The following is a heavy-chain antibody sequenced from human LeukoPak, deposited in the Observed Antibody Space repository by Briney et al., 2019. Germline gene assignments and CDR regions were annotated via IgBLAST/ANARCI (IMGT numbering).Heavy chain of an antibody. J-gene: IGHJ4*02. CDR1: GFTFNNAW. CDR3: TTGLVVAATSIAY. Sequence: GGSLRLSCAASGFTFNNAWMSWIRQAPGKGLEWVGRIKSKTDGGTTDYAAPVKGRFTISRDDSKNTLYLQMNSLKTEDTAVYYCTTGLVVAATSIAYWGQGTLVTASS. CDR2: IKSKTDGGTT. V-gene: IGHV3-15*01. D-gene: IGHD2-15*01.